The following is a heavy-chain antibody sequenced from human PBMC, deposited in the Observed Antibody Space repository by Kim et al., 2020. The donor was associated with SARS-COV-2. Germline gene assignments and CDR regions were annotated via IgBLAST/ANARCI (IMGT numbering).Heavy chain of an antibody. Sequence: VKGRFTISRDNSKSTRELHMHSLRAEDTAVYYCARALGGGVISYYYCGMDVWGQGTTVTVSS. CDR3: ARALGGGVISYYYCGMDV. D-gene: IGHD3-16*02. J-gene: IGHJ6*02. V-gene: IGHV3-30*07.